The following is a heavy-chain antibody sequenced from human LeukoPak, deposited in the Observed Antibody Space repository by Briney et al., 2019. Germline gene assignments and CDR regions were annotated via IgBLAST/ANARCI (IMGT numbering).Heavy chain of an antibody. D-gene: IGHD1-26*01. CDR2: FYDSGKT. CDR1: GGSISSYY. Sequence: SETLSLTCTVSGGSISSYYWSWIRQPPGKGLEWIGSFYDSGKTNYNPSLKSRVTISVDMSKNQFSLRLNSVTAADTAVYYCARVGAYSGVYWGQGILVTVSS. CDR3: ARVGAYSGVY. V-gene: IGHV4-59*01. J-gene: IGHJ4*02.